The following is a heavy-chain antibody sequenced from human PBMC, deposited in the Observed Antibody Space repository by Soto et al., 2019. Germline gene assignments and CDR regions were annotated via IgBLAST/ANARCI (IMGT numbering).Heavy chain of an antibody. D-gene: IGHD5-18*01. CDR3: AAYNYAPPFEY. V-gene: IGHV3-74*01. CDR2: MNSDGTYI. Sequence: EVQLVESGGGLIQPGGSLRLSCAASGFTFSTYWMHWVRQAPGKGPVWVSRMNSDGTYINYADFVKGRFTISRDNTKNTLYLQMNRLRADDTAVYYCAAYNYAPPFEYWGQGTLLTVSS. CDR1: GFTFSTYW. J-gene: IGHJ4*02.